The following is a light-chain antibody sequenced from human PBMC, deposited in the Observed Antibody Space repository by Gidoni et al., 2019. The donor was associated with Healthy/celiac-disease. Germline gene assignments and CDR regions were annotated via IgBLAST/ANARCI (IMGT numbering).Light chain of an antibody. Sequence: DSVMTQSPDSLAVSLGESATINCKSSQSVLYSSNNKNYLAWYQQKPGQPPKLLIYWASTRESGVPDRFSGSGSGTDFTLTISSLQAEDVAVYYCQQYYSTPLTFGGGTKVEIK. CDR2: WAS. V-gene: IGKV4-1*01. CDR1: QSVLYSSNNKNY. J-gene: IGKJ4*01. CDR3: QQYYSTPLT.